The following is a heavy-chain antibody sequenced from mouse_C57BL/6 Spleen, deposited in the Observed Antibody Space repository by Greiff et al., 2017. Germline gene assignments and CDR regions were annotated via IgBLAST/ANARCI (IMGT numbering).Heavy chain of an antibody. CDR2: MNYDGSSN. J-gene: IGHJ3*01. V-gene: IGHV5-16*01. CDR3: ASGGDYYDDWFAY. Sequence: EVKLVESEGGLVQPGSSMKLSCTASGFTFSDYYMAWVRQVPEKGLEWVANMNYDGSSNYYLDSLKSRFIISSDNAKNILYLQMSSLKAEDTATYYCASGGDYYDDWFAYWGQGTLVTVSA. D-gene: IGHD1-1*01. CDR1: GFTFSDYY.